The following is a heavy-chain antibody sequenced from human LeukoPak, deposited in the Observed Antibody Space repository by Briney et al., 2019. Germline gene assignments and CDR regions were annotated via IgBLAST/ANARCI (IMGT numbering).Heavy chain of an antibody. D-gene: IGHD6-19*01. CDR1: GVSFSGYY. V-gene: IGHV4-34*01. CDR3: AGPNGSGWYQQGMDV. J-gene: IGHJ6*02. Sequence: DPSETLSLTCAVYGVSFSGYYWSWIRQPPGKGLEWIGEINHSGSTNYNPSLKSRVTISVDTSKNQFSLKLSSVTAADTAVYYCAGPNGSGWYQQGMDVWGQGTTVTVSS. CDR2: INHSGST.